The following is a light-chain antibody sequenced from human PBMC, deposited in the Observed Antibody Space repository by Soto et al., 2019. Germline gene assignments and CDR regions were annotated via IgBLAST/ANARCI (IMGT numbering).Light chain of an antibody. CDR3: MQALQAPLYT. CDR2: LGS. J-gene: IGKJ2*01. V-gene: IGKV2-28*01. CDR1: QSLLHNNGYNY. Sequence: DIVMTQSPLSLPVSPGEPASISCRSSQSLLHNNGYNYLDWYLQKPGQSPQLLIYLGSNRASGVPDRCSGSGSGADFTLKISRVEAEDVGVYYCMQALQAPLYTFGQGPKLEIK.